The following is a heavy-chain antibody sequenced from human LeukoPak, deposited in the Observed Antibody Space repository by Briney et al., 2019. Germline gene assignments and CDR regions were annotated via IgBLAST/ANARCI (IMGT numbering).Heavy chain of an antibody. J-gene: IGHJ3*02. CDR2: IYYSGST. V-gene: IGHV4-39*07. CDR1: GGSISSSSYY. Sequence: SETLSLTCTVSGGSISSSSYYWGWIRQPPGKGLEWIGSIYYSGSTYYNPSLKSRVTISVDTSKNQFSLKLSSVTAADTAVYYCASPLTDGDLDAFDIWGQGTMVTVSS. D-gene: IGHD4-17*01. CDR3: ASPLTDGDLDAFDI.